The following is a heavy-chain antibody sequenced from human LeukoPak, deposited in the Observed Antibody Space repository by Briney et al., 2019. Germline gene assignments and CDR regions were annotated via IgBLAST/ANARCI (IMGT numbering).Heavy chain of an antibody. Sequence: SETLSLTCTVSGGSISSSTYYWGWIRQPPGKGLEWIGSIYYSGSTYYNPSLKSRVTISVDTSKNQFSLKLSSVTAADTVVYYCARQFDYGQVGFDYWGQGTLVTVSS. CDR3: ARQFDYGQVGFDY. D-gene: IGHD4-17*01. J-gene: IGHJ4*02. V-gene: IGHV4-39*01. CDR1: GGSISSSTYY. CDR2: IYYSGST.